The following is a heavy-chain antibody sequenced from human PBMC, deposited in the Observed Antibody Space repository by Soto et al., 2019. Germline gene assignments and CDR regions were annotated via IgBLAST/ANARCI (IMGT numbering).Heavy chain of an antibody. D-gene: IGHD2-2*01. CDR1: GGSISSGGYY. CDR2: IYNSGNT. CDR3: AKGVGSGTACYDFDS. V-gene: IGHV4-31*03. Sequence: PSETPSLTCTVSGGSISSGGYYWNWIRQHPGKGLEWIGYIYNSGNTYYNPPLKSRVAISIDRSENQFSLKLTSVTAADTAVYYGAKGVGSGTACYDFDSGAQGPLVTFSS. J-gene: IGHJ5*01.